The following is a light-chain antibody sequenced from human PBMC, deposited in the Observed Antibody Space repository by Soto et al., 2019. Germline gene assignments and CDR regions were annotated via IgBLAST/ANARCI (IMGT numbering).Light chain of an antibody. Sequence: QTVVTQEPSFSVSPGGTVTLTCGLSSGSVSTNYYPSWYQQTPGQAPRTLIYSTNTRSSGVPDRFSGSILGNKAALTITGAQADDESDYYCVLYMGSGISVFGGGTKLTFL. CDR1: SGSVSTNYY. CDR3: VLYMGSGISV. J-gene: IGLJ2*01. V-gene: IGLV8-61*01. CDR2: STN.